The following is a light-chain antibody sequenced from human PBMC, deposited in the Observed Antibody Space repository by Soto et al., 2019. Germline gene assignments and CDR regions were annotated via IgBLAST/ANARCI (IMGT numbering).Light chain of an antibody. V-gene: IGKV1-39*01. CDR1: QSISSY. J-gene: IGKJ3*01. Sequence: DIQMTQSPSSLSASVGDRVTITCRASQSISSYLNWYQQKPGKAPKLLIYAASNLQSGGPSRFSGSGSGTDFTLTISSLQPEDFATYYCQQSYSTPYTFGPGTKVDIK. CDR2: AAS. CDR3: QQSYSTPYT.